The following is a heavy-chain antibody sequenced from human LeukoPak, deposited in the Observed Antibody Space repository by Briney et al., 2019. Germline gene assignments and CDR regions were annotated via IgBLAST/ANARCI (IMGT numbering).Heavy chain of an antibody. Sequence: GGSLRLSCAASGFTFSSYSMNWVRQAPGKGLEWVSSISSSSSYIYYADSVKGRFTISRDNAKNSLYLQMNSLRAEDTAVYYCARDPAIAAAGTSGFDYWGQGTLVTVSS. V-gene: IGHV3-21*01. CDR2: ISSSSSYI. CDR3: ARDPAIAAAGTSGFDY. J-gene: IGHJ4*02. D-gene: IGHD6-13*01. CDR1: GFTFSSYS.